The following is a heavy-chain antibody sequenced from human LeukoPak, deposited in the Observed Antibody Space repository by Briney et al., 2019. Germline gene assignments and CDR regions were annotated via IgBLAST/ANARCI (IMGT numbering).Heavy chain of an antibody. V-gene: IGHV4-39*01. D-gene: IGHD6-13*01. J-gene: IGHJ4*02. CDR2: IYYSGSN. CDR3: ARLKTAAGTKYFDY. CDR1: GDSISSPTYY. Sequence: PSETLSLTCTVSGDSISSPTYYWGWIRQPPGKGLEWIGTIYYSGSNYNNLSLKSRVTISVDASKNLFSLRLSSVTAADTAVYYCARLKTAAGTKYFDYWGQGTLVTVSS.